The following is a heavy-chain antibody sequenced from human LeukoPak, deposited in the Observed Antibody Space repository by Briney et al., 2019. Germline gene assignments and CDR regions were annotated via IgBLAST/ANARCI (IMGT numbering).Heavy chain of an antibody. Sequence: ASVKVSRTASGYTFTSYGISRVRQAPGQGLEWMGWISAYNGNTNYAQKLQGRVTMTTDTSTSTAYMELRSLRSDDTAVYYCARDDELGYCSSTSCLLFDYWGQGTLVTVSS. CDR3: ARDDELGYCSSTSCLLFDY. V-gene: IGHV1-18*01. CDR2: ISAYNGNT. J-gene: IGHJ4*02. CDR1: GYTFTSYG. D-gene: IGHD2-2*01.